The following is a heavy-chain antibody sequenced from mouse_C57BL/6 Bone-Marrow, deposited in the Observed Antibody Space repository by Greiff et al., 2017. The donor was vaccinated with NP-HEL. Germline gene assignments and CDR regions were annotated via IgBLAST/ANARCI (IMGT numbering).Heavy chain of an antibody. CDR2: IYPGSGNT. D-gene: IGHD1-1*01. CDR1: GYSFTSYY. J-gene: IGHJ2*01. Sequence: QVQLQQSGPELVKPGASVKISCKASGYSFTSYYIHWVKQRPGQGLEWIGWIYPGSGNTKYNEKFKGKATLTADTSSSTAYMQLSSLTSEDSAVYYCARGTTVPLDYWGQGTTLTVAS. CDR3: ARGTTVPLDY. V-gene: IGHV1-66*01.